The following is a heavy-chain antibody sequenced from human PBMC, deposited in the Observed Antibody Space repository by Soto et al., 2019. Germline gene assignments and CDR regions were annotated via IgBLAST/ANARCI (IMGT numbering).Heavy chain of an antibody. Sequence: SETLSLTCTVSGGSISSSSYYWGWIRQPPGKGLEWIGSIYYSGSTYYNPSLKSRVTISVDTSKNQFSLKLSSVTAADTAVYYCARQDSSFVFDYWGQGTLVTVSS. J-gene: IGHJ4*02. CDR3: ARQDSSFVFDY. CDR2: IYYSGST. D-gene: IGHD6-13*01. CDR1: GGSISSSSYY. V-gene: IGHV4-39*01.